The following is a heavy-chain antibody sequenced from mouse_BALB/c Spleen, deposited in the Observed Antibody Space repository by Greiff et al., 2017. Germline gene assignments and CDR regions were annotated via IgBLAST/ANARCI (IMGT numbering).Heavy chain of an antibody. V-gene: IGHV1-18*01. J-gene: IGHJ4*01. CDR3: ARGESVYYAMDY. Sequence: EVKLMESGPELVKPGASMKISCKASGYSFTGYTMNWVKQSHGKNLEWIGLINPYNGGTSYNQKFKGKATLTVDKSSSTAYMELLSLTSEDSAVYYCARGESVYYAMDYWGQGTSVTVSS. CDR2: INPYNGGT. CDR1: GYSFTGYT.